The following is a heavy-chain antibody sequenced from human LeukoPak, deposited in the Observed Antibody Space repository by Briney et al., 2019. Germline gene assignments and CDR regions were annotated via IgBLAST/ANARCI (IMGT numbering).Heavy chain of an antibody. Sequence: SETLSLTCTVSGGSISSYYWSWIRQPAGKGLEWIGCIYYSGSTNYNPSLKSRVTISVDTSKNQFSLKLSSVTAADTAVYYCARNYGSSRNWFDPWGQGTLVTVSS. CDR2: IYYSGST. D-gene: IGHD3-10*01. J-gene: IGHJ5*02. CDR3: ARNYGSSRNWFDP. V-gene: IGHV4-59*01. CDR1: GGSISSYY.